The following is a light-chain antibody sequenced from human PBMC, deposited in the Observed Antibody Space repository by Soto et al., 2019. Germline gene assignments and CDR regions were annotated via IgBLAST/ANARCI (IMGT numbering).Light chain of an antibody. CDR2: LDRSGTY. J-gene: IGLJ3*02. V-gene: IGLV4-60*02. CDR1: SGHNTYI. CDR3: ETWYSNTHKV. Sequence: QPVLTQSSSASASLGSSVKLTCILSSGHNTYIIAWHQQQPGKAPRFLMTLDRSGTYNRGSGVPDRFSGSSSGADRYLTISNLQFEDEGDYYCETWYSNTHKVFGGGTKVTVL.